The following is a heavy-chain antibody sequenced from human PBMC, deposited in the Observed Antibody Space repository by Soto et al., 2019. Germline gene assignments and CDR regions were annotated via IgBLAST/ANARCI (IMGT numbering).Heavy chain of an antibody. CDR1: GFTFSSYG. J-gene: IGHJ5*02. D-gene: IGHD6-19*01. CDR2: IWYDGSNK. CDR3: ARDGRIAVNNWFDP. Sequence: GGARRLSCAASGFTFSSYGMRWVRQAPGKGLEWVAVIWYDGSNKYYADSVKGRFTISRDNSKNTLYLQMNSLRAEDTAVYYCARDGRIAVNNWFDPWRQGTLVTVSS. V-gene: IGHV3-33*01.